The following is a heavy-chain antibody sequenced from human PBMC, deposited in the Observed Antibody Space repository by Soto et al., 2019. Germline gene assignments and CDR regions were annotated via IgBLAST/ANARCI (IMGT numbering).Heavy chain of an antibody. CDR1: GFTFRSYA. Sequence: EVQLLESGGGLVQPGGSLRLSCAASGFTFRSYAMSWVRQAPGKGLEWVSAISGSGGSTYYADSVKGRFTISRDNSKTTLYLQMNILRAEDTAVYYCAKDPIVVGPPRLFDYWGQGTLVTVSS. CDR3: AKDPIVVGPPRLFDY. CDR2: ISGSGGST. D-gene: IGHD3-22*01. J-gene: IGHJ4*02. V-gene: IGHV3-23*01.